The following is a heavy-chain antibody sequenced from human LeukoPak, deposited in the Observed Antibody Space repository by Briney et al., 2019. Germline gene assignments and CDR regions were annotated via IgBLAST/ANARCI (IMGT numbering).Heavy chain of an antibody. D-gene: IGHD6-13*01. J-gene: IGHJ4*02. CDR1: GFTFSKFW. CDR3: AKMEAGRELNY. V-gene: IGHV3-7*03. CDR2: INQDGREK. Sequence: GGSLRLSCAASGFTFSKFWMSWVRQAPGKGLEWVANINQDGREKFYVDSMKGRFTISRDNAKNSVYLQINSLRAEDTAVYYCAKMEAGRELNYWGQGTLVTVSS.